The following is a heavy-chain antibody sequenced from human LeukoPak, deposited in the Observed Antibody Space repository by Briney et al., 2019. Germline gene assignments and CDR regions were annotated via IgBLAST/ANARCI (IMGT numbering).Heavy chain of an antibody. CDR2: ISGSGGST. V-gene: IGHV3-23*01. CDR1: GFTFSSYA. J-gene: IGHJ4*02. CDR3: AKDQGYYDSSNFDY. D-gene: IGHD3-22*01. Sequence: GGSVRLSCAAPGFTFSSYAMSWVRQAPGKGLEWVSAISGSGGSTYYADSVKGRFTISRDNSKNTLYLQMNSLRAEDTAVYYCAKDQGYYDSSNFDYWGQGTLVTVSS.